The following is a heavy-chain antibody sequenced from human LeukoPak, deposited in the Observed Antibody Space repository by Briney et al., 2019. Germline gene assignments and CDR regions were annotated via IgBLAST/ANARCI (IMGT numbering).Heavy chain of an antibody. D-gene: IGHD6-13*01. CDR2: IYSGGST. Sequence: GGSLRLSCAASGFTLSTNYMSWVRQAPGKGLEWVSVIYSGGSTYSADSVKGRFTISRDNSENRLYLQMNSLRAEDTAVYYCARGIAAAGDAFDIWGQGTMLTVSS. J-gene: IGHJ3*02. V-gene: IGHV3-66*01. CDR3: ARGIAAAGDAFDI. CDR1: GFTLSTNY.